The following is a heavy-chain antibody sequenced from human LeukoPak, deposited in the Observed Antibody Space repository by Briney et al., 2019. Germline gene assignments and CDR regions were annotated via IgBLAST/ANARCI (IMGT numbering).Heavy chain of an antibody. CDR2: IYTSGST. CDR1: GGSISSYY. D-gene: IGHD1/OR15-1a*01. CDR3: ARERNKGEPDY. Sequence: PSETLSLTCTVSGGSISSYYWSWIRQPAGKGLEWIGRIYTSGSTNYNPSLKSRVTTSVDTSKNQFSLKLTSVTAADTAVYYCARERNKGEPDYWGQGTLVTVSS. J-gene: IGHJ4*02. V-gene: IGHV4-4*07.